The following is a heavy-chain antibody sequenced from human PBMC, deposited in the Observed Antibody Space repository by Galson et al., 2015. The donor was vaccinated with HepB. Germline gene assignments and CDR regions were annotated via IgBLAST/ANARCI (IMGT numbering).Heavy chain of an antibody. Sequence: SVKVSCKASGGTFSMYSISWVRQAPGQGLEWMGRIIPSLGIANYGQKFQGRVTSTADKSTSTAYMELSRLRSEDTAVYYCARGDAGEAWGQGTLVTVSS. CDR3: ARGDAGEA. CDR1: GGTFSMYS. CDR2: IIPSLGIA. D-gene: IGHD3-10*01. V-gene: IGHV1-69*02. J-gene: IGHJ4*02.